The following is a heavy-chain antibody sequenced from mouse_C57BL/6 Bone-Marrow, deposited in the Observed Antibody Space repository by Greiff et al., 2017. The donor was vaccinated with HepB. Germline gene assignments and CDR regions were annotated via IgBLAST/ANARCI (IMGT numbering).Heavy chain of an antibody. CDR3: ARKPTAYAMDY. CDR1: GYTFTSYW. Sequence: QVQLQQPGAELVKPGASVKLSCKASGYTFTSYWMQWVKQRPGQGLEWIGEIDPSDSYTNYNQKFKGKATLTVDTSSSTAYMQLSSLTSEESAVYYCARKPTAYAMDYWGQGTSVTVSS. CDR2: IDPSDSYT. V-gene: IGHV1-50*01. J-gene: IGHJ4*01. D-gene: IGHD1-2*01.